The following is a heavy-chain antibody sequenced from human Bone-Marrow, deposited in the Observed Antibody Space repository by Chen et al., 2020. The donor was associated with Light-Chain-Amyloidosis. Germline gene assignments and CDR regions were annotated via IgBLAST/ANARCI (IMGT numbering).Heavy chain of an antibody. J-gene: IGHJ4*02. CDR3: ARRRDGYNFDY. Sequence: SWGTFPNYWIGWVRQMPGKGLEWMGVIYPDDSDARYSPSFEGQVTISADKSITTAYLQWRSLKASDTAMYYCARRRDGYNFDYWCQGTLVTVSS. V-gene: IGHV5-51*01. D-gene: IGHD5-12*01. CDR1: WGTFPNYW. CDR2: IYPDDSDA.